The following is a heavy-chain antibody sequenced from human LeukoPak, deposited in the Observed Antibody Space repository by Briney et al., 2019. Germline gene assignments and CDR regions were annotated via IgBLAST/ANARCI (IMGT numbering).Heavy chain of an antibody. Sequence: SVTVSCNASGGTFSNYVLSWVRQAPGQGGEGVGGIIPIIGTANYAQKFQGRVRIIVDESTSTAYLEVSTLRSEDTALYYCATSSDAMTSTTFDIWGQGTMVSVSS. J-gene: IGHJ3*02. V-gene: IGHV1-69*01. CDR1: GGTFSNYV. CDR3: ATSSDAMTSTTFDI. D-gene: IGHD2-2*01. CDR2: IIPIIGTA.